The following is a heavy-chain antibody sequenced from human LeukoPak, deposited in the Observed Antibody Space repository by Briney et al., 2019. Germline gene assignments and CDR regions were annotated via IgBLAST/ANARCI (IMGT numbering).Heavy chain of an antibody. D-gene: IGHD6-19*01. V-gene: IGHV3-30-3*01. Sequence: AGGSLRLTCAASGFTFSSYAMHWVRQAPGKGLEWVAVISYDGSNKYYADSVKGRFTISRDNYKNTLYLQMNSLRAEDTAVYYCARDASFGGWFDYWGQGTLVTVSS. CDR1: GFTFSSYA. J-gene: IGHJ4*02. CDR2: ISYDGSNK. CDR3: ARDASFGGWFDY.